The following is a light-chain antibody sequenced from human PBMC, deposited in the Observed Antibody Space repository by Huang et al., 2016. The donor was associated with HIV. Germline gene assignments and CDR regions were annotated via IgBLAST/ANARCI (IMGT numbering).Light chain of an antibody. V-gene: IGKV3-15*01. CDR1: QSVSSN. J-gene: IGKJ5*01. Sequence: EIVMTQSPVTLSVSPGERATLSCRASQSVSSNLAWYQQKPGQAPRCLIYGASTRATGVPARFSGSGSGTEFTLTISSLQSEDFALYYCQQYNNWPPITFGQGTRLEIK. CDR2: GAS. CDR3: QQYNNWPPIT.